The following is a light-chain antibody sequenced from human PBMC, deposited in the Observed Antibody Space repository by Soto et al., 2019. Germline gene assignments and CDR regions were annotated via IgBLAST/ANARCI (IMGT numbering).Light chain of an antibody. CDR2: YDS. CDR3: QLWDSSSDHEV. CDR1: NIGSKS. V-gene: IGLV3-21*04. J-gene: IGLJ2*01. Sequence: SYELTQPPSVSVAPGKTAKITCGGNNIGSKSVHWYQQKPGQAPVLVIYYDSARPSGIPERFSGSNSGNTATLTISRVEAGDEADYYCQLWDSSSDHEVFGGGTKLTVL.